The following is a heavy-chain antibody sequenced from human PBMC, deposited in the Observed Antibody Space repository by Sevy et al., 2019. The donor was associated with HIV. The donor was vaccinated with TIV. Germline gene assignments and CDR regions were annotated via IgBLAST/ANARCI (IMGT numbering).Heavy chain of an antibody. CDR3: ASGITIFESSYFDY. D-gene: IGHD3-3*01. J-gene: IGHJ4*02. CDR2: ISGSGGST. V-gene: IGHV3-23*01. Sequence: GGSLRLSCAASGFTFSSYAMSWFRQAPGKGLEWVSAISGSGGSTYYADSVKGRFTISRDNSKNTLYLQMNSLRAEDTAVYYCASGITIFESSYFDYWGQGTLVTVSS. CDR1: GFTFSSYA.